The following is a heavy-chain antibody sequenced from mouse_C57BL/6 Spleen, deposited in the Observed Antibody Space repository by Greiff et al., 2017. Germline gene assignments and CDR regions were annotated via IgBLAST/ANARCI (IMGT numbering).Heavy chain of an antibody. J-gene: IGHJ2*01. V-gene: IGHV1-5*01. CDR2: IYPGNSET. CDR3: FYSNYYFDY. Sequence: VQLQQSGTVLARPGASVKMSCKTSGYTFTSYWMNWVKQRPGKGLEWIGAIYPGNSETSYNQKFKGKAKLTAVTSASTAYMELSSLTNEDSAFYYCFYSNYYFDYWGQGTTLTVSS. D-gene: IGHD2-5*01. CDR1: GYTFTSYW.